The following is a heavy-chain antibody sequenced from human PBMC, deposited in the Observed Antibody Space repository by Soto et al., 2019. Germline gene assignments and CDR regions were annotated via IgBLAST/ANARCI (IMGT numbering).Heavy chain of an antibody. CDR1: GFTFRSYE. D-gene: IGHD6-25*01. J-gene: IGHJ4*02. Sequence: VGALRLCCAASGFTFRSYEMNWVRQAPGKGLEWVSYISSSGGTIYYADSVKGRFTISRDNAKNSLYLQMNSLRAEDTAVYYCARVGAGSGLDYWGQGTLVTVSS. CDR2: ISSSGGTI. CDR3: ARVGAGSGLDY. V-gene: IGHV3-48*03.